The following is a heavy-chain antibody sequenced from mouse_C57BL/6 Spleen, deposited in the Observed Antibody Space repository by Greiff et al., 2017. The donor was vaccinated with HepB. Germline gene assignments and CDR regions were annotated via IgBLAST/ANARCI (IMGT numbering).Heavy chain of an antibody. V-gene: IGHV1-64*01. D-gene: IGHD1-1*01. Sequence: QVQLKQPGAELVKPGASVKLSCKASGYTFTSYWMHWVKQRPGQGLEWIGMIHPNSGSTNYNEKFKSKATLTVDKSSSTAYMQLSSLTSEDSAVYYCATLTTVVAPDWYFDVWGTGTTVTVSS. CDR3: ATLTTVVAPDWYFDV. J-gene: IGHJ1*03. CDR1: GYTFTSYW. CDR2: IHPNSGST.